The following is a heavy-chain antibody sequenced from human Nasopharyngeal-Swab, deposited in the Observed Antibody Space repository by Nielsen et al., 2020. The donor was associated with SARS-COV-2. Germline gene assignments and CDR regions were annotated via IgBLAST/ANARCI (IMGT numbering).Heavy chain of an antibody. CDR1: GFTFSNAW. D-gene: IGHD2-21*01. V-gene: IGHV3-15*01. Sequence: GESLKISCAASGFTFSNAWMSWVRQAPGKGLEWVGRIKSKTDGGTTDYAAPVKGRFTISRDDSKNTLYLQMNSLKTEDTAVYYCAVPTRFVGFDYWGQGTLVTVSS. CDR2: IKSKTDGGTT. J-gene: IGHJ4*02. CDR3: AVPTRFVGFDY.